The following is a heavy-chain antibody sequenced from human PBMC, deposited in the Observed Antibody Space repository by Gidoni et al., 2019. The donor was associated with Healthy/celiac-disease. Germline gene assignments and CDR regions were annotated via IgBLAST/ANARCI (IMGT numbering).Heavy chain of an antibody. D-gene: IGHD6-13*01. Sequence: QVQLQESGPGLVKPSETLSLTCTVSGGSISSSYWSWIRQHPGKGLEWIGYSYYSGSPNYNPSRKSRVTISVDTSKNQFSLKRSSVTAADTAVYYCASLSSSWYPHIDYWGQGTLVTVSS. V-gene: IGHV4-59*01. CDR1: GGSISSSY. CDR3: ASLSSSWYPHIDY. J-gene: IGHJ4*02. CDR2: SYYSGSP.